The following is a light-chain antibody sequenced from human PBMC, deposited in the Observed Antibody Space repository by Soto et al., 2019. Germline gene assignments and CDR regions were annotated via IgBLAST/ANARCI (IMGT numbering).Light chain of an antibody. CDR2: YVT. Sequence: QSALTQPASVSGSPGQSITISCTGTSSDVGAYNFVSWYQQHPGKAPKLVIYYVTNRPSGVSNRFSGSKSGNTASLTISGLQAEDEADYYCSSYTTSNTGVFGTGTKLTVL. CDR1: SSDVGAYNF. J-gene: IGLJ1*01. CDR3: SSYTTSNTGV. V-gene: IGLV2-14*03.